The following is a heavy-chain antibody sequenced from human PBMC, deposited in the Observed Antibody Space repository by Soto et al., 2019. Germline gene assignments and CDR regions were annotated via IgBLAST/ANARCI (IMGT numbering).Heavy chain of an antibody. CDR1: GFSLSTSGVG. CDR3: AHRIVSAYCGGDCYYPCDY. CDR2: IYWNDDK. J-gene: IGHJ4*02. Sequence: GPTLVNPTQTLTLTCTFSGFSLSTSGVGVGWIRQPPGKALEWLALIYWNDDKRYSTSLKSRLTIPKDTSKKQVVLTMTNIDPVEPATYYCAHRIVSAYCGGDCYYPCDYWGQGTLVTVSS. V-gene: IGHV2-5*01. D-gene: IGHD2-21*02.